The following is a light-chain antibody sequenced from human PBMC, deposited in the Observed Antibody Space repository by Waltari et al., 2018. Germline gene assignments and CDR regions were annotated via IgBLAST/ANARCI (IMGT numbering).Light chain of an antibody. CDR1: SSYVWGYKY. J-gene: IGLJ2*01. CDR2: EVS. V-gene: IGLV2-14*01. Sequence: QSALTQPASVSGSPGPSITISCTGTSSYVWGYKYSSWYQQHPGKAPKLMIYEVSNRPSGVSNRFSGSKSGNTASLTISGLQAEDEADYYCSSYTSSSTLYVVFGGGTKLTVL. CDR3: SSYTSSSTLYVV.